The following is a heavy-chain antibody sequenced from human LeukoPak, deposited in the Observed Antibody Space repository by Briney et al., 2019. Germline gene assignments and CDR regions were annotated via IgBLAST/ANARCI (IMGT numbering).Heavy chain of an antibody. Sequence: GGSLRLSCAASGFTFSSYDMNWVRQAPGKGLEWVSSISRYGSNIYYADSVKGRFTISRDNARSSLYLQMNSLRAEDTAAYYCARDDSSRLCDYWGQGTLVTVSS. CDR1: GFTFSSYD. V-gene: IGHV3-21*01. D-gene: IGHD6-13*01. J-gene: IGHJ4*02. CDR3: ARDDSSRLCDY. CDR2: ISRYGSNI.